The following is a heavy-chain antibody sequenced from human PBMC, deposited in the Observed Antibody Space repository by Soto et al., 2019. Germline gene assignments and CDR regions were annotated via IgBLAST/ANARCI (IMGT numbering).Heavy chain of an antibody. CDR3: ARHLVTGYDSAGSFDP. Sequence: SETLSLTCTVSGGTISSSSYYWGWIGQPPGKGLEWIGSIYYSGSTYYNPSLKSRVTISVDTSKNQFSLKLSSVTAADTAVYYCARHLVTGYDSAGSFDPWGQGTLVTVSS. J-gene: IGHJ5*02. CDR1: GGTISSSSYY. D-gene: IGHD3-22*01. CDR2: IYYSGST. V-gene: IGHV4-39*01.